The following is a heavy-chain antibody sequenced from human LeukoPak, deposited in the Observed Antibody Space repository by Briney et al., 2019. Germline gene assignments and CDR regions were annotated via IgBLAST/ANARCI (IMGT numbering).Heavy chain of an antibody. D-gene: IGHD3/OR15-3a*01. CDR3: AKRGVVIRVILVGFHKEAYYFES. J-gene: IGHJ4*02. CDR2: ISYDGTNK. Sequence: GGSLRLSCAASGFTFSTYAIRWVRQAPGKGLEWVAVISYDGTNKNYADSVKGRFTSARDTRKNTLYLQMNSLRAEDTAVYFCAKRGVVIRVILVGFHKEAYYFESWGQGALVTVSS. V-gene: IGHV3-30*07. CDR1: GFTFSTYA.